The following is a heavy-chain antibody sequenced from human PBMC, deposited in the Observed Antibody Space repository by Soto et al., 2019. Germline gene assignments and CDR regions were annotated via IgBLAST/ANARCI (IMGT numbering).Heavy chain of an antibody. CDR3: VRETIDTFDSSVYPDS. V-gene: IGHV4-30-4*01. J-gene: IGHJ4*02. Sequence: QVQLQESGPGLVKPSETLSLTCTVSGGSINTDNNYWSWIRQPPAKGLEWIGYVYYSGSTHYTPSLKGQLTMFINTSRNQFSLNLTSVIAADTAIYYCVRETIDTFDSSVYPDSWGQGTLVTVSP. CDR2: VYYSGST. D-gene: IGHD3-22*01. CDR1: GGSINTDNNY.